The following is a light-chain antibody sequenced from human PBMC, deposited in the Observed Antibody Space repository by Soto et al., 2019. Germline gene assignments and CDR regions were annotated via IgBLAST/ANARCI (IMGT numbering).Light chain of an antibody. CDR2: EVS. CDR1: SSDVGSHKF. CDR3: YSYVGSIS. J-gene: IGLJ2*01. Sequence: QYALTQPASVSGSPGQSITISCTGTSSDVGSHKFVSWYQQHPGKAPELMIYEVSKRPSGVSNRFSGSKSGNTASLTISGLQAEDEADYYCYSYVGSISFGGGTKLTVL. V-gene: IGLV2-23*02.